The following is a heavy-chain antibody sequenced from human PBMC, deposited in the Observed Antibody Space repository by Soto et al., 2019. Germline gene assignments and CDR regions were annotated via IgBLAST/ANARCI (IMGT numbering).Heavy chain of an antibody. Sequence: GSLRLSCAASGFTFSSYAMHWVRQAPGKGLEWVAVISYDGSNKYYADSVKGRFTISRDNSKNTLYLQMNSLRAEDTAVYYCARVGLLWFGERDYGMDVWGQGTTVTVSS. J-gene: IGHJ6*02. D-gene: IGHD3-10*01. CDR1: GFTFSSYA. V-gene: IGHV3-30-3*01. CDR2: ISYDGSNK. CDR3: ARVGLLWFGERDYGMDV.